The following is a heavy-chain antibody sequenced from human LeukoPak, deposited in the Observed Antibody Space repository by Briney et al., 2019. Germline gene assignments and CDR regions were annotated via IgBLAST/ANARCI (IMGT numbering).Heavy chain of an antibody. D-gene: IGHD6-13*01. CDR2: IIPILGIA. CDR1: GGTFSSYT. Sequence: SVKVSCKASGGTFSSYTISWVRQAPGQGLEWMGRIIPILGIANYAQKFQGRVTITADKSTSTAYMKLSSLRSEDTAVYYCARDRRAQPLMDPWGQGTLVTVSS. V-gene: IGHV1-69*04. CDR3: ARDRRAQPLMDP. J-gene: IGHJ5*02.